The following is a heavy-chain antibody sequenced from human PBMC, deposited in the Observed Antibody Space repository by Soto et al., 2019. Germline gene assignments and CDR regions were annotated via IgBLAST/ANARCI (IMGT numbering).Heavy chain of an antibody. D-gene: IGHD2-21*01. CDR2: ISSSSSYI. Sequence: GGSLRLSCAASGFTFSSYSMNWVRQAPGKGLEWVSSISSSSSYIYYADSVKGRFTISRDNAKNSLYLQMNSLRAEDTAVYYCAREGALLNWFDPWGQGTLVTVSS. CDR1: GFTFSSYS. V-gene: IGHV3-21*01. J-gene: IGHJ5*02. CDR3: AREGALLNWFDP.